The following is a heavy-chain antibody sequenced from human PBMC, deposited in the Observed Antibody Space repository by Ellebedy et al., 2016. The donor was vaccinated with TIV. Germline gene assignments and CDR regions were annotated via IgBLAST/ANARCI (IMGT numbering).Heavy chain of an antibody. D-gene: IGHD2-8*02. J-gene: IGHJ4*02. CDR1: GYTFTNYW. CDR2: IYPGDSGT. Sequence: GESLKISXKGSGYTFTNYWIGWVRQMPGKGLEWMGIIYPGDSGTRYSPSFQGQVTISADKSISTAYLQWSSLKASDTAMYYCARRGMTGAYWWGAFDYWGQGTLVTVSS. V-gene: IGHV5-51*01. CDR3: ARRGMTGAYWWGAFDY.